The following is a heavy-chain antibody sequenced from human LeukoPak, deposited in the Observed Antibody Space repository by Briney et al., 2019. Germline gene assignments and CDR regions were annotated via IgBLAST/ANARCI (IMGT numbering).Heavy chain of an antibody. CDR1: GGSFSGYY. Sequence: PSETLSLTCAVYGGSFSGYYWSWIRQPPGKGLEWIGEINHSGSTNYNPSLKSRVTISVDTSKNQFSPKLSSVTAADTAVYYCARARSNYVDYWGQGTLVTVSS. D-gene: IGHD3-10*01. CDR3: ARARSNYVDY. CDR2: INHSGST. J-gene: IGHJ4*02. V-gene: IGHV4-34*01.